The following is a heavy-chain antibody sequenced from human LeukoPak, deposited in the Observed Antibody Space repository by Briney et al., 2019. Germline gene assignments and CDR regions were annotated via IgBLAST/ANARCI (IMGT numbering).Heavy chain of an antibody. V-gene: IGHV7-4-1*02. J-gene: IGHJ4*02. D-gene: IGHD3-10*01. CDR1: GYTFTSYA. CDR2: INTNTGNP. Sequence: GASVKVSCKASGYTFTSYAMNWVRQAPGQGLEWMGWINTNTGNPTYAQGFTGRFVFSLDTSVSTAYLQISSLKAEDTAVYYCARSGGLWFGELLFSARVDFDYWGQGTLVTVSS. CDR3: ARSGGLWFGELLFSARVDFDY.